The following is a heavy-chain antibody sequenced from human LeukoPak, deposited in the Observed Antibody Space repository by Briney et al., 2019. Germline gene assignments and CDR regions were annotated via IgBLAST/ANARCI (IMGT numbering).Heavy chain of an antibody. V-gene: IGHV1-8*01. CDR3: AISLYYYNSSGYSPFDY. J-gene: IGHJ4*02. CDR2: MNPNSGNT. D-gene: IGHD3-22*01. Sequence: ASVKVSCKASGYTFTSCDINWVRQATGQGLEWMGWMNPNSGNTGYAQKFQGRVTMTRNTSIRTAYMELGSLRSEDTAVYYCAISLYYYNSSGYSPFDYWGQGTLVTVSS. CDR1: GYTFTSCD.